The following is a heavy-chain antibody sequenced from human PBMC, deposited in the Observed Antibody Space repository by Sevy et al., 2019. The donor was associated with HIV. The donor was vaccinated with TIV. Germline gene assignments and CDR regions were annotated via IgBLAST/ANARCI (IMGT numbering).Heavy chain of an antibody. J-gene: IGHJ3*02. D-gene: IGHD2-8*01. Sequence: GGSLRLSCAASGFTVSNSNMNWVRQAPGKGLEWVSLIYSNNFTYYADSVKGRFTISRDNSKNTLYLQMNRLRAGDTAVYFCAREEKSGLGVLDIWGQGTMVTLSS. CDR2: IYSNNFT. V-gene: IGHV3-53*01. CDR1: GFTVSNSN. CDR3: AREEKSGLGVLDI.